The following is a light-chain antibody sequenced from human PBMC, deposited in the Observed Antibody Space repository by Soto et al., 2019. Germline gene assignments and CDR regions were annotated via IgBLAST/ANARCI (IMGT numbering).Light chain of an antibody. Sequence: QSALTQPASVSGSPGQSITISCTGTSSDVGGYNYVSWYQQHPGKAPKLIIYEDTNRPSGVSNRFSGSKSGTTASLTIPGVQDEDEADYYCYSYRTTSSGVFGGGTKLTVL. V-gene: IGLV2-14*01. J-gene: IGLJ3*02. CDR2: EDT. CDR1: SSDVGGYNY. CDR3: YSYRTTSSGV.